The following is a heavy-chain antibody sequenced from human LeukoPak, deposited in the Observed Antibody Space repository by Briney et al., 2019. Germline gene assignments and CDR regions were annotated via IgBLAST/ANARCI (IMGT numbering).Heavy chain of an antibody. Sequence: PRGSLRLSCAASGFNFGGQAMSWVRQGPGKGLEWVAGISGRGETTYYADSVQGRFNISRDNSKNTLFLQANSLRAEDTAVYYCAKDVIRGTISYFESWGQGTPVAVSS. J-gene: IGHJ4*02. CDR1: GFNFGGQA. CDR3: AKDVIRGTISYFES. V-gene: IGHV3-23*01. CDR2: ISGRGETT. D-gene: IGHD3-10*01.